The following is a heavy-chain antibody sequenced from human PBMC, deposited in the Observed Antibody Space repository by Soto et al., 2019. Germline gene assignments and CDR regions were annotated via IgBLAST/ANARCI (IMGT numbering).Heavy chain of an antibody. J-gene: IGHJ4*02. CDR2: IIPIFGTA. Sequence: QVQLVQSGAGVKKPGSSVKVSCKASGGTFSSYAFSWVRQAPGQGLEWMGGIIPIFGTANYAQKFQGRVTITADESTSTAYMELSSLRSEDTAVYYCARSPHSTITGYYFDYWGQGTLVTVSS. D-gene: IGHD5-12*01. CDR3: ARSPHSTITGYYFDY. V-gene: IGHV1-69*01. CDR1: GGTFSSYA.